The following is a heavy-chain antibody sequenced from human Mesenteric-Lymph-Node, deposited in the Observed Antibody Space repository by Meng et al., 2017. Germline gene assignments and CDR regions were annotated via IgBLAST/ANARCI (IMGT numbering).Heavy chain of an antibody. CDR1: GGSVSSGNFY. J-gene: IGHJ4*02. CDR2: IYDSAIS. D-gene: IGHD3-10*01. Sequence: QVQLQESGPGLVRSSETLSLTCTVSGGSVSSGNFYWNWIRQSPAKGLEWIGYIYDSAISYYNPSLKSLVTISVDTSKNQFSLKLSSVTATDTAVYYCARQSGYFDYWGQGTLVTVSS. V-gene: IGHV4-61*01. CDR3: ARQSGYFDY.